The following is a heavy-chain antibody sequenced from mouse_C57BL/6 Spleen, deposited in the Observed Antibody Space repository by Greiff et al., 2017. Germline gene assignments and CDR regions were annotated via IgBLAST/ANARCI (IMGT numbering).Heavy chain of an antibody. CDR3: ARPWDYDALDY. J-gene: IGHJ2*01. V-gene: IGHV5-17*01. D-gene: IGHD2-4*01. Sequence: DVKLVESGGGLVKPGGSLKLSCAASGFTFSDYGMHWVRQAPEKGLEWVAYISSGSSTIYYADTVKGRFTISRDNAKNTLFLQMTSLRSEDTAMYYCARPWDYDALDYWGQGTTLTVSS. CDR2: ISSGSSTI. CDR1: GFTFSDYG.